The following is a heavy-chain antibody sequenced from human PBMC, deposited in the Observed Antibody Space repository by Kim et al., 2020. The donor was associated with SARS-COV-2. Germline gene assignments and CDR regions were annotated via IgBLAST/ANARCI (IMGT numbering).Heavy chain of an antibody. V-gene: IGHV3-23*01. CDR3: AKEIAAAGYDAFDI. D-gene: IGHD6-13*01. J-gene: IGHJ3*02. Sequence: AAAGKARFTSSRDNSKNTLYLQMNSLRAEDTAVYYCAKEIAAAGYDAFDIWGQGTMVTVSS.